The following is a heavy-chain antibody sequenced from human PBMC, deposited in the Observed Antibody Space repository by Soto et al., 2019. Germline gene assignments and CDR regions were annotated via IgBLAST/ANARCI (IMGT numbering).Heavy chain of an antibody. CDR2: TYYRSKWYN. CDR1: GDSASSNSAT. V-gene: IGHV6-1*01. J-gene: IGHJ5*02. Sequence: SQTLSLTCAISGDSASSNSATWNWIRQSPSRGLEWLGRTYYRSKWYNDYAVSVKSRITINPDTSKNQFSLQLNSVTPEDTAVYYSERERKQWMVPGSNWFDTWGQGTLVTVSA. D-gene: IGHD6-19*01. CDR3: ERERKQWMVPGSNWFDT.